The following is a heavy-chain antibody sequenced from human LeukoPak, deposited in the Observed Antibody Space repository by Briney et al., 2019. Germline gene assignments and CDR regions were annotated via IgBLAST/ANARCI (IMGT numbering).Heavy chain of an antibody. CDR2: IYYSGST. J-gene: IGHJ4*02. V-gene: IGHV4-59*01. CDR3: ARDRYYYDSSGYSDFDY. D-gene: IGHD3-22*01. Sequence: PSETLSLTCTVSGGSISSYYWSWIRQPPGKGLEWIGYIYYSGSTNYNPSLKSRVAISVDTSKNQFSLKLSSVTAADTAVYYCARDRYYYDSSGYSDFDYWGQGTLVTVSS. CDR1: GGSISSYY.